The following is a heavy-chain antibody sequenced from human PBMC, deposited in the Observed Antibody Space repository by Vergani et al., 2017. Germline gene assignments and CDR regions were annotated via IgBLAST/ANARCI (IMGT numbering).Heavy chain of an antibody. CDR2: IYYSGST. CDR1: GGSISSYY. Sequence: QVQLQESGPGLVKPSETLSLTCTVSGGSISSYYWSWIRQPPGKGLEWIGYIYYSGSTNYNPSLKSRVTISVDTSKNQFSLKLSSVTAADTAVYYCARAMGLTMVTTRWFDPWGQGTLVTVSS. V-gene: IGHV4-59*01. D-gene: IGHD4-17*01. J-gene: IGHJ5*02. CDR3: ARAMGLTMVTTRWFDP.